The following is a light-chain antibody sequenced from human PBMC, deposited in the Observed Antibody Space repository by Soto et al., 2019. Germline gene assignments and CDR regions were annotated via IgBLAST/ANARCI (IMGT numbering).Light chain of an antibody. V-gene: IGLV1-40*01. CDR2: GNS. J-gene: IGLJ1*01. CDR3: QSYDSSLSAPYV. Sequence: SVLTQPPSVSEAPGQKVTISCTGSSSNIVAGYDVHWYQQLPGTAPNVLIYGNSNRPSGVPDRFSGSKSGTSGSLAITGLQAEDEANYYCQSYDSSLSAPYVFGTGTKVTVL. CDR1: SSNIVAGYD.